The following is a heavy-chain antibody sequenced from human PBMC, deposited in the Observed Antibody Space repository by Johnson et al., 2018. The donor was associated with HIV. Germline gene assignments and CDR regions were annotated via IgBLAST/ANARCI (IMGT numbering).Heavy chain of an antibody. J-gene: IGHJ3*01. D-gene: IGHD2-21*02. Sequence: VQLVESGGGLVQPGRSLRLSCNTSGFIFFDYAMSWFRQAPGKGLEWVGFIRSRAYGGTTEYAASVKDRFIISRDDSKNIAYLQMNSLKTEDTAVYYCTGGRDRRALDFWGQGTMVTVSS. CDR3: TGGRDRRALDF. CDR1: GFIFFDYA. CDR2: IRSRAYGGTT. V-gene: IGHV3-49*03.